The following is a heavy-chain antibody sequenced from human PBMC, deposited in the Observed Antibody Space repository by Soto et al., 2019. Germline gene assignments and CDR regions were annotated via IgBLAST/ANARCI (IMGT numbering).Heavy chain of an antibody. CDR3: AKGNGQWPNWFDP. CDR1: GFTFSSYG. J-gene: IGHJ5*02. V-gene: IGHV3-30*18. D-gene: IGHD6-19*01. Sequence: PGGSLRLSCAASGFTFSSYGMHWVRQAPGKGLEWVAVISYDGSNKYYADSVKGRFTFSRDNSKNTLYLQMNSLRAEGTAVYYCAKGNGQWPNWFDPWGQGTLVTVSS. CDR2: ISYDGSNK.